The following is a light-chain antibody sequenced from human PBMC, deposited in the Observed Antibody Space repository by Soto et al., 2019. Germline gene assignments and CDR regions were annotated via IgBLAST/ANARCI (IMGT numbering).Light chain of an antibody. CDR2: GAS. V-gene: IGKV3-15*01. CDR3: QQYSNWPPNT. J-gene: IGKJ2*01. CDR1: QSVSSN. Sequence: EIVMTQSPATLSVSPGERATLSCRASQSVSSNLAWYQQKPGQAPRILIYGASTRATGIPARFSGSGSGTEFTLTISSLQSEDFEVYYCQQYSNWPPNTFGQGTKLEIK.